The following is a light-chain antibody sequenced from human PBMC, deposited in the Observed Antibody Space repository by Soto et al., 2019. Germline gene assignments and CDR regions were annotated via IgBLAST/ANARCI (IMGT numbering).Light chain of an antibody. CDR3: SSYSGTNIPF. J-gene: IGLJ2*01. Sequence: QSALTQPPSASGSLGQSVTISCTGTSSDVGAYDYVSWYQQHPGKAPKLLIFEVTKRPSGVPDRFSGSKSGNTASLTFSGLQAEDEADYYCSSYSGTNIPFFGGGTKLTVL. CDR2: EVT. CDR1: SSDVGAYDY. V-gene: IGLV2-8*01.